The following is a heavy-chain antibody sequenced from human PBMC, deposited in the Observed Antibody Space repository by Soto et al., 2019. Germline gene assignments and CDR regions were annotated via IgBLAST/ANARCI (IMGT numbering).Heavy chain of an antibody. CDR2: IIPIFGTA. J-gene: IGHJ5*02. V-gene: IGHV1-69*13. Sequence: SVKVSCKASGGTFSSYAISWVRQAPGQGLEWMGGIIPIFGTANYAQKFQGRVTITADESTSTAYMELSSLRSEDTAVYYCAREPYQQLVATNWFDPSGQGTLITVSS. CDR3: AREPYQQLVATNWFDP. CDR1: GGTFSSYA. D-gene: IGHD6-13*01.